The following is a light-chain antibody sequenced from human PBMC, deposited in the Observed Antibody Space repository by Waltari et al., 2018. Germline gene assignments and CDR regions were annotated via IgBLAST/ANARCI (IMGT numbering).Light chain of an antibody. Sequence: QSALTQPRSVSGSPGPSVTISCTGTRSDVGGYNYVSWYQQHPGQAPKLMIYDVSKRPAGVPDRFSGSKSGHTASLTISGLQAEDEADYYGCSYAGSYTWVFGVETKLTVL. CDR2: DVS. CDR1: RSDVGGYNY. J-gene: IGLJ3*02. CDR3: CSYAGSYTWV. V-gene: IGLV2-11*01.